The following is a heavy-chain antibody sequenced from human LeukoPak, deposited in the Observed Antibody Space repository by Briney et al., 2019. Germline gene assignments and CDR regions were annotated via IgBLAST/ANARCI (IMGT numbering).Heavy chain of an antibody. D-gene: IGHD2-15*01. Sequence: SETLSLTCTVSGGSISSSSYYWGWIRQPPGKGLEWIGSIYYSGSTYYNPSLKSRVTISVDTSKNQFSLKLSSVTAADTAVYYCARRPGGSYLLNWFDPWGQGTLVTVSS. CDR1: GGSISSSSYY. CDR2: IYYSGST. J-gene: IGHJ5*02. V-gene: IGHV4-39*01. CDR3: ARRPGGSYLLNWFDP.